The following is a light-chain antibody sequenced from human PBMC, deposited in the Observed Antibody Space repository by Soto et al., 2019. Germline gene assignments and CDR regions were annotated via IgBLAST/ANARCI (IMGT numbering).Light chain of an antibody. CDR2: EAS. CDR3: QQYGNSPFT. V-gene: IGKV3-20*01. CDR1: QSVSSSY. Sequence: EIALTQSPGTLYLSPGERATLSCRASQSVSSSYLTWYQQKPGQAPRLLIYEASSKATGIPDRFSGSGSGTDFPLTISRLEPEEFAVYYCQQYGNSPFTFGQGTKLEIK. J-gene: IGKJ2*01.